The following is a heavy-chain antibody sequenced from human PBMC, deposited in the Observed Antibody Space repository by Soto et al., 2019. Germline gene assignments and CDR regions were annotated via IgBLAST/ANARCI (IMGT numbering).Heavy chain of an antibody. Sequence: QITLKESGPTLVKPTQTLTLTCTFSGFSLSTSGVGVGWIRQPPGKALEWLALIYWDDDKRYSPSLKNRVIIXXDTSKNQVVLIMTNMDPVDTAPYYCALYRYGDFDYWGQGTLVTVSS. V-gene: IGHV2-5*02. CDR1: GFSLSTSGVG. D-gene: IGHD4-17*01. CDR3: ALYRYGDFDY. J-gene: IGHJ4*02. CDR2: IYWDDDK.